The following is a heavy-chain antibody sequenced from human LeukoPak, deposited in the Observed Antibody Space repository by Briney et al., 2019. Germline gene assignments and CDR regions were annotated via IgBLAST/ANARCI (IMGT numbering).Heavy chain of an antibody. Sequence: ASVKVSCKASGYTFTSYGISWVRQAPGQGLEWMGWISAYNGNTNYAQKFQGRVTMTRDTSISTAYMELSRLRSDDTAVYYCARVWDSSGYEISPGFDYWGQGTLVTVSS. CDR1: GYTFTSYG. CDR2: ISAYNGNT. J-gene: IGHJ4*02. V-gene: IGHV1-18*01. D-gene: IGHD3-22*01. CDR3: ARVWDSSGYEISPGFDY.